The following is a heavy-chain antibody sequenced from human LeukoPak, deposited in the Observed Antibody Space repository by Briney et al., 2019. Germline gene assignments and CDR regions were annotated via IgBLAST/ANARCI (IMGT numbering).Heavy chain of an antibody. CDR1: GYTLVDYG. V-gene: IGHV1-18*01. J-gene: IGHJ6*03. D-gene: IGHD3-10*01. CDR3: ARDLMVRGRGYYMDV. CDR2: VNAYNGNT. Sequence: ASVKVSCKASGYTLVDYGFSSVRPAPGQGGEWMGWVNAYNGNTDYAQKLQGGVTLPPEASTSTDYMELRSVRSDDTAVYYCARDLMVRGRGYYMDVWGKETAVRVSS.